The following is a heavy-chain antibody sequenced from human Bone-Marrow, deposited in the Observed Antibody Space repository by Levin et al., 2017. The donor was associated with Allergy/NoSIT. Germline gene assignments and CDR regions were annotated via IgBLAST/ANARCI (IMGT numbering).Heavy chain of an antibody. Sequence: LSLPCAASGFSVRSNYMSWVRQAPRKGLEWVSAIYSGGTTYYADSVKGRFTISRDNSKNTVYLEMNSLRAEDTAVYYCVRQTSSSTTFDYWGQGTLVTVSS. V-gene: IGHV3-53*01. D-gene: IGHD1-14*01. CDR3: VRQTSSSTTFDY. J-gene: IGHJ4*02. CDR2: IYSGGTT. CDR1: GFSVRSNY.